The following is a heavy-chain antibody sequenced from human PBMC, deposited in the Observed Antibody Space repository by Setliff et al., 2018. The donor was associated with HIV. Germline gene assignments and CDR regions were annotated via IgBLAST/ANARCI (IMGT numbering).Heavy chain of an antibody. D-gene: IGHD3-16*02. V-gene: IGHV3-23*03. CDR3: VRAAQLGSSRYYDF. CDR1: GFTFSSFA. Sequence: GGSLRLSCAASGFTFSSFAMTWVRQAPGKGLEWVSIIYTDDSNTYYAESVKGRFTISRDNSKNTLYLQMNSLRAEDTAVYYCVRAAQLGSSRYYDFWGQGTLVTVSS. CDR2: IYTDDSNT. J-gene: IGHJ4*02.